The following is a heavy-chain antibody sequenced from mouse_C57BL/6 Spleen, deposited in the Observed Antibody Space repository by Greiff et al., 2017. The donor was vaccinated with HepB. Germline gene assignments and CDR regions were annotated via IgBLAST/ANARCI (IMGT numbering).Heavy chain of an antibody. CDR3: ARYGPSDY. V-gene: IGHV5-4*03. CDR2: ISDGGSYT. CDR1: GFTFSSYA. D-gene: IGHD2-10*02. Sequence: EVKLQEPGGGLVKPGGSLKLSCAASGFTFSSYAMSWVRQTPEKRLEWVATISDGGSYTYYPDNVKGRFTISRDNAKNNLYLQMSHLKSEDTAMYYCARYGPSDYWGQGTTLTVSS. J-gene: IGHJ2*01.